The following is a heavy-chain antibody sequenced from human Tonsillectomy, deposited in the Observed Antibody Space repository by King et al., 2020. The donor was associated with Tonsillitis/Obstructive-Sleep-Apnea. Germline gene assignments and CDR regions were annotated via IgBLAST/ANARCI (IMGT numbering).Heavy chain of an antibody. CDR2: INAGNGNT. J-gene: IGHJ6*03. D-gene: IGHD2-2*01. Sequence: QLVQSGAEVKKPGASVKVSCQASGYTFSSYAMHWVRQAPGQRLEWMGWINAGNGNTKYSQKFQGRVTFTRDTSASTAYMELSSLRSEDTAVYYCARALGYCTSTSCYLDYYYYMDVWGKGTTVTVSS. CDR3: ARALGYCTSTSCYLDYYYYMDV. V-gene: IGHV1-3*01. CDR1: GYTFSSYA.